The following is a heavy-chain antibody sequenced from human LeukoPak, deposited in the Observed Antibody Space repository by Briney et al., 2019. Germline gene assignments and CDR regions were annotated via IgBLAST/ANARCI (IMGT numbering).Heavy chain of an antibody. CDR3: ARGVYIAAAQYGY. V-gene: IGHV4-59*01. CDR2: IYYSGTT. J-gene: IGHJ4*02. D-gene: IGHD6-13*01. Sequence: SETLSLTCTVSGGSMSSYYWSWIRRPPGKGLEWIGYIYYSGTTNYNPSLKSRVTISVDTSKNQFSLKLRSVTAADTAVYYCARGVYIAAAQYGYWGQGTLVTVSS. CDR1: GGSMSSYY.